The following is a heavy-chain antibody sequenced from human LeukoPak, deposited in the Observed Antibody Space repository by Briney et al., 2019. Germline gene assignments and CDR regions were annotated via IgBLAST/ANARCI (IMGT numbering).Heavy chain of an antibody. CDR1: GYTFTGHY. D-gene: IGHD3-9*01. Sequence: ASVKVSCKASGYTFTGHYLHWVRQAPGEGLEWMGWINPNSGATDSAQTFQGRVTMTRDLSTLTVYMEVSRLRYDDTALYYCARAQGYFDSSGCDGSLGFDYWGQGTLVTGSS. CDR3: ARAQGYFDSSGCDGSLGFDY. CDR2: INPNSGAT. V-gene: IGHV1-2*02. J-gene: IGHJ4*02.